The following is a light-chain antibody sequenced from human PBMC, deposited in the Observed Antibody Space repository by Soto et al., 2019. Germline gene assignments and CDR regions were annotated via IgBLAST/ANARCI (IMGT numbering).Light chain of an antibody. CDR2: DAS. CDR1: QSVSSY. J-gene: IGKJ5*01. Sequence: EIVLTQSPATLSLSPGGRATLACRASQSVSSYLAWYQQKPGQAPRLLIYDASNRATGIPARFSGSGSGTDFTLTISSLEAEDFAVYYCQQRSIWPLTFGQGTRLEIK. V-gene: IGKV3-11*01. CDR3: QQRSIWPLT.